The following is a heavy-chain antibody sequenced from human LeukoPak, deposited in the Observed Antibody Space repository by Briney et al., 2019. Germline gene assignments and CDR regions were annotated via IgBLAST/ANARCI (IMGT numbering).Heavy chain of an antibody. CDR3: ARDARTELRMDV. CDR1: GYTFTSYG. D-gene: IGHD3-10*01. J-gene: IGHJ6*02. CDR2: ISAYNGNT. V-gene: IGHV1-18*01. Sequence: GATVKVSCKAPGYTFTSYGISWVRQAPGQGLEWMGWISAYNGNTNYAQKLQGRVTMTTDTSTSTAYMELRSLRSDDTAVYYCARDARTELRMDVWGQGTTVTASS.